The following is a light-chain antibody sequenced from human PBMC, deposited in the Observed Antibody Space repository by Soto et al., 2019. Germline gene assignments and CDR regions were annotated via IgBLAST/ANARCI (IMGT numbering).Light chain of an antibody. CDR1: QSVNTN. CDR2: GAS. J-gene: IGKJ1*01. V-gene: IGKV3-15*01. CDR3: QQYNNWPRT. Sequence: EIGMTQSPATLSVSPGDRATLSCRASQSVNTNLAWYQQKPGQAPRLLIYGASTRATGIPASFSGSGSGTEFTLTISSLQSEDFAVYYCQQYNNWPRTFGQGTKVE.